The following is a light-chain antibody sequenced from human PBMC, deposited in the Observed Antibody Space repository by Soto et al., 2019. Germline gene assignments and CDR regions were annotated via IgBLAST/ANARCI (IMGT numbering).Light chain of an antibody. J-gene: IGKJ5*01. CDR1: QSVSSSY. Sequence: EIVLPQSPGTLSLSPGERATLSCRASQSVSSSYLAWYQQKPGQAPRLLIYGASSRATGIPDRFSGSGSGTDFTLTISRLEPEDFAVYYCQQYGSSLFFGQGTRWRL. V-gene: IGKV3-20*01. CDR2: GAS. CDR3: QQYGSSLF.